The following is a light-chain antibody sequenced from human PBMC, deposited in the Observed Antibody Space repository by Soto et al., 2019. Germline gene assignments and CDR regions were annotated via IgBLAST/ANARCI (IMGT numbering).Light chain of an antibody. CDR2: LGS. CDR1: QSILYRNGFHY. CDR3: MQALQTPYP. V-gene: IGKV2-28*01. J-gene: IGKJ2*01. Sequence: VVTQSPLSLTVTPGEPASISCSSSQSILYRNGFHYLDWYLQKPGQSPQLLIYLGSNRASGVPDRFSGSGSGTDFTLKISRVEAEDVGVYYCMQALQTPYPFGQGTK.